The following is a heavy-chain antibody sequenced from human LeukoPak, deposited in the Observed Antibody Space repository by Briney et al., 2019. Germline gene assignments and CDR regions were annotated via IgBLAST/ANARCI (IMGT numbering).Heavy chain of an antibody. D-gene: IGHD2-15*01. CDR2: ISGSGGTT. Sequence: PGGSLRLSCAASGFTFSDYAMGWVRQAPGKGLDWVSTISGSGGTTHYADSVRGRFTISRDNFQNTLYLQIDSLRADDTAIYYCAKDRRGGGYPFDYWGQGSWVTVSS. CDR1: GFTFSDYA. V-gene: IGHV3-23*01. CDR3: AKDRRGGGYPFDY. J-gene: IGHJ4*02.